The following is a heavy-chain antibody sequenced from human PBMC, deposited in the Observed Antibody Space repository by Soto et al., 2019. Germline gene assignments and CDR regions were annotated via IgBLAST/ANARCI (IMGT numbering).Heavy chain of an antibody. Sequence: QEQLVESGGGVVQPGRSLRLSCAASGFTFSSYGMHWVRQAPGKGLEWVAVISYDGSNKYYVDSVKGRFTISRDNSKNTLYLQMNSLRAEDTVVYYCPKGSTAMTYFDYWGQGPLFTVSS. CDR3: PKGSTAMTYFDY. D-gene: IGHD5-18*01. CDR2: ISYDGSNK. J-gene: IGHJ4*02. CDR1: GFTFSSYG. V-gene: IGHV3-30*18.